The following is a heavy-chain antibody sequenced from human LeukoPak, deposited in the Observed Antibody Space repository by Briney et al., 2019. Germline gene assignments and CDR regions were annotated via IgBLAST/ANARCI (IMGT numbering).Heavy chain of an antibody. J-gene: IGHJ4*02. CDR1: GGSFSNYA. CDR3: ARDKTTVVTPRVFDY. CDR2: INPSGGST. V-gene: IGHV1-46*01. Sequence: ASVKVSCKVSGGSFSNYAISWVRQAPGQGLEWMGIINPSGGSTSYAQKFQGRVTMTRDTSTSTVYMELSSLRSEDTAVYYCARDKTTVVTPRVFDYWGQGTLVTVSS. D-gene: IGHD4-23*01.